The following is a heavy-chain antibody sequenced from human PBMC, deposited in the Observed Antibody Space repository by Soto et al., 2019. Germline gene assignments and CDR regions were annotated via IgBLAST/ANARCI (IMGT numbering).Heavy chain of an antibody. V-gene: IGHV1-69*02. CDR2: IIPILGIA. Sequence: SVKVSCKASGGTFSSYTISWVRQAPGQGLEWMGRIIPILGIANYAQKFQGRVTITADKSTSTAYMELSSLRSEDTAVYYCASRSSSSDFDIWGQGTMVTVSS. CDR1: GGTFSSYT. J-gene: IGHJ3*02. D-gene: IGHD6-6*01. CDR3: ASRSSSSDFDI.